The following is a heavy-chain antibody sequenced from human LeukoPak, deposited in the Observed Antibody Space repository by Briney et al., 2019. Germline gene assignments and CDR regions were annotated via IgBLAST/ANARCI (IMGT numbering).Heavy chain of an antibody. CDR3: ARVRAMVIDY. V-gene: IGHV3-23*01. J-gene: IGHJ4*02. CDR2: ISESGDTP. Sequence: GGSLRLSCAASGFTFSSYWMSWVRQAPGKGLKWVSSISESGDTPYYADSVEGLFSISKDNSKNTLYLQMSSLRAEDTAVYYCARVRAMVIDYWGQGTLVTVSS. CDR1: GFTFSSYW. D-gene: IGHD5-18*01.